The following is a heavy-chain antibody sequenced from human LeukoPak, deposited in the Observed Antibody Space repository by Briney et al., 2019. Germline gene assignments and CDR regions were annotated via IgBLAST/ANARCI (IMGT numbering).Heavy chain of an antibody. CDR1: GFTFSSYW. J-gene: IGHJ4*02. Sequence: GGSLRLSCAASGFTFSSYWMRWVRQAPGKGLVWVSRIYSDGSSYTADSVKGRFTISRDNAKDTLYLQMNSLRVEDTAVYYCARGGGIYGLWDYWGQGTLVTVSS. V-gene: IGHV3-74*03. CDR3: ARGGGIYGLWDY. D-gene: IGHD1-26*01. CDR2: IYSDGSSY.